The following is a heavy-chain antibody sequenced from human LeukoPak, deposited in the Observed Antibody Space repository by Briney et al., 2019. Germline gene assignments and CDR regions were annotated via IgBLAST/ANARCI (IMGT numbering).Heavy chain of an antibody. V-gene: IGHV3-23*01. J-gene: IGHJ4*02. CDR1: GITLSNYG. CDR3: AKRGIVIRAVIIIRFHKEAYYFDY. CDR2: ISERGGST. D-gene: IGHD3-10*01. Sequence: GGSLRLSCVVSGITLSNYGMSWVRQAPGKGLEWVSGISERGGSTNYADSVKGRFIISRDTSKNTVYLQMNSLRVEDTAVYFCAKRGIVIRAVIIIRFHKEAYYFDYWGQGILVTVSS.